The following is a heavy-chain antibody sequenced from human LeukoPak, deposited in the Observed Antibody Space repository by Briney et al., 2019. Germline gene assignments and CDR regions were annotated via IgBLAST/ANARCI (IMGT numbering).Heavy chain of an antibody. CDR3: ARDGPYSGSYSGYFQH. V-gene: IGHV4-4*07. J-gene: IGHJ1*01. CDR1: GGSMNGYY. D-gene: IGHD1-26*01. Sequence: SETLSLTCAVAGGSMNGYYWSWIWQPAGKGLEWIGRIYTSGSTNYNPSLKSRVTMSVDTSKNQFSLKLSSVTAADTAVYYCARDGPYSGSYSGYFQHWGQGTLVTVSS. CDR2: IYTSGST.